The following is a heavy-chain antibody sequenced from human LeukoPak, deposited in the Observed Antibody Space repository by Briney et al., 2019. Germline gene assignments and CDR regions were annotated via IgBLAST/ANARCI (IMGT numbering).Heavy chain of an antibody. CDR2: IYYDGSNI. V-gene: IGHV3-30*02. Sequence: PGRSLTLSCAASEFTFTTYGMHWVRQAPGKGLEWVAFIYYDGSNIYYADSVKGRFTISRDNSKNTLYLQMNSLRAEDTAVYYCAKDLQGDLWYFDYWGQGTLVTVSS. CDR3: AKDLQGDLWYFDY. CDR1: EFTFTTYG. J-gene: IGHJ4*02. D-gene: IGHD3/OR15-3a*01.